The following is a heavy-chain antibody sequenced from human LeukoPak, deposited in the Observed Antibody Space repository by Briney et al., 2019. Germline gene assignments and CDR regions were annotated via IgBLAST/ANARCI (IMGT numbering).Heavy chain of an antibody. D-gene: IGHD3-10*01. CDR2: INHSGST. Sequence: SETLSLTCAVYGGSFSGYYWSWIRQPPGKGLEWIGEINHSGSTNYNPSLKSRVTISLDTSRNQFSLRLNSVTAADTAVYYCAKSNGYGLVDIWGQGTMVTVSS. J-gene: IGHJ3*02. CDR3: AKSNGYGLVDI. V-gene: IGHV4-34*01. CDR1: GGSFSGYY.